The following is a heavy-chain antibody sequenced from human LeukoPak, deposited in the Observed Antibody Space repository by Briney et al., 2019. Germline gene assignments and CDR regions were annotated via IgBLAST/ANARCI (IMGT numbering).Heavy chain of an antibody. Sequence: GGSLRLSCAASGFTFSSYAMSWVRQAPGKGLEWVSAISGSGGSTYYADSVKGRFTISRDNSKNTLYLQMNSLRAEDTAVYYRAKSPGTLWFGEYHFDYWGQGTLVTVSS. V-gene: IGHV3-23*01. CDR2: ISGSGGST. CDR3: AKSPGTLWFGEYHFDY. CDR1: GFTFSSYA. J-gene: IGHJ4*02. D-gene: IGHD3-10*01.